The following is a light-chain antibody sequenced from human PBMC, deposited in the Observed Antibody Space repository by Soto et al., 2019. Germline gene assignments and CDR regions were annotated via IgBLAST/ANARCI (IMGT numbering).Light chain of an antibody. CDR1: SGYSYYK. V-gene: IGLV9-49*01. Sequence: QAVVTQPPSASASLGASVTLTCTLSSGYSYYKVDWYQQRPGKGPRFVMRVGPGGIVGSKGDGIPDRFSVLGSGLNRDLTIKNIQEEDESDYHCGADHGSGSNFVWVFGGGTKLTVL. J-gene: IGLJ3*02. CDR2: VGPGGIVG. CDR3: GADHGSGSNFVWV.